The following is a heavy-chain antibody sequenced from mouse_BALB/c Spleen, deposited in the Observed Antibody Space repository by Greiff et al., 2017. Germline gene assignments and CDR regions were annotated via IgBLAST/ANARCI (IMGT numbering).Heavy chain of an antibody. Sequence: DVKLQESGGGLVQPGGSRKLSCAASGFTFSSFGMHWVRQAPEKGLEWVAYISSGSSTIYYADTVKGRFTISRDNPKHTLFLQMTSLRSEDTAMYYCARDDLYYFDYWGQGTTLTGSS. CDR2: ISSGSSTI. J-gene: IGHJ2*01. CDR3: ARDDLYYFDY. CDR1: GFTFSSFG. V-gene: IGHV5-17*02.